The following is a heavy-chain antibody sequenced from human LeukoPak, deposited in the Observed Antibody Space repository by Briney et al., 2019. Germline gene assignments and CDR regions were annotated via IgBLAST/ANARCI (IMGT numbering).Heavy chain of an antibody. V-gene: IGHV4-59*02. CDR1: GFTVSSYH. J-gene: IGHJ6*03. D-gene: IGHD3-3*01. CDR3: ARGGKDFWSGYYRLSYYYMDV. CDR2: IDYSGST. Sequence: GSLRLSCVVSGFTVSSYHMTWIRQPPGEGLEWIWYIDYSGSTNYNPSLRGRVTISVDTSKNQFSLKLSSVTAADTAVFYCARGGKDFWSGYYRLSYYYMDVWGKGITVTVSS.